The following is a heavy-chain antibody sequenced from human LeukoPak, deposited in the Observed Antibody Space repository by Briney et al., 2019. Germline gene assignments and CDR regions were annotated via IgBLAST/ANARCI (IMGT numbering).Heavy chain of an antibody. CDR1: GGSISSSSYY. D-gene: IGHD3-9*01. J-gene: IGHJ6*03. Sequence: SETLSLTCTVSGGSISSSSYYWGWIRQPPGKGLEWIGSIYYSGSTYYNPSLKSRVTISVDTSKNQFSLKLSSVTAADTAVYYCARQTFNFHYDILTGSIAPYYYYYMDVWGKGTTVTISS. V-gene: IGHV4-39*01. CDR3: ARQTFNFHYDILTGSIAPYYYYYMDV. CDR2: IYYSGST.